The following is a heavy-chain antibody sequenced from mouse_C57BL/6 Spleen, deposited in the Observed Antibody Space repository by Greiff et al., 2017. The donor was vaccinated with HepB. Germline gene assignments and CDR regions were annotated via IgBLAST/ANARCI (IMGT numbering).Heavy chain of an antibody. Sequence: QVQLQQSGAELVKPGASVKISCKASGYAFSSYWMNWVKQRPGKGLEWIGQIYPGDGDTNYNGKFKGKATLTADKSSSTAYMQLSSLTSEDSAVYFCARSKYSNLYYYAMDYWGQGTSVTVSS. J-gene: IGHJ4*01. V-gene: IGHV1-80*01. CDR1: GYAFSSYW. CDR3: ARSKYSNLYYYAMDY. D-gene: IGHD2-5*01. CDR2: IYPGDGDT.